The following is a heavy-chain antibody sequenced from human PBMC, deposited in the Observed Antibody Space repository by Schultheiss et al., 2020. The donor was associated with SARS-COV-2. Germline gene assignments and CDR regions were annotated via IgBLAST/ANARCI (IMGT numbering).Heavy chain of an antibody. J-gene: IGHJ6*02. V-gene: IGHV4-61*08. Sequence: SCTVSGGSISSGGYYWSWIRQPPGKGLEWIGYIYYSGSTNYNPSLKSRVTISVDTSKNQFSLKLSSVTAADTAVYYCARGRGDYDSSGYYYYYYYYGMDVWGQGTTVTVSS. D-gene: IGHD3-22*01. CDR1: GGSISSGGYY. CDR2: IYYSGST. CDR3: ARGRGDYDSSGYYYYYYYYGMDV.